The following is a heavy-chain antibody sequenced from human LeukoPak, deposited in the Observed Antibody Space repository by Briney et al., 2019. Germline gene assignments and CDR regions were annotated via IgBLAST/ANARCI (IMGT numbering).Heavy chain of an antibody. J-gene: IGHJ4*02. CDR1: GFTFSSYG. D-gene: IGHD3-22*01. CDR2: IWYDGSNI. CDR3: ARARNDYDTSSFSALDY. V-gene: IGHV3-33*01. Sequence: GGSLRLSCAASGFTFSSYGMHWVRQAPGKGLEWLAVIWYDGSNIYYADPVKGLFPISRDNSKNTLYLQINSLRAEDTAVYYCARARNDYDTSSFSALDYWGQGTLVTVSS.